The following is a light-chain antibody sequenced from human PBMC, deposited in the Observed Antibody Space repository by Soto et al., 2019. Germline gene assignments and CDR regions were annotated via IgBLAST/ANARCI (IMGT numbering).Light chain of an antibody. CDR1: SSYVGGYNY. CDR2: EVS. Sequence: HSVLTQPASVSGSPGQSITISCTGTSSYVGGYNYVSWYQQHPGKAPKLMIYEVSNRPSGVSNRFSGSKSGNTASLTISGLRSEDEADYYCSSYTSSSTYVFGTGTKVTVL. CDR3: SSYTSSSTYV. V-gene: IGLV2-14*01. J-gene: IGLJ1*01.